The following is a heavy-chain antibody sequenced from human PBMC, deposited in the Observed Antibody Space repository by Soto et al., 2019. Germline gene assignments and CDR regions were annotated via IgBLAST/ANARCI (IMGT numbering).Heavy chain of an antibody. V-gene: IGHV3-64D*06. J-gene: IGHJ3*02. D-gene: IGHD3-16*01. CDR1: GFTFSSYP. Sequence: GGSLRLSCSASGFTFSSYPMHWVRQAPEKGLEYVSRISSDGGSTYYADSVTGRFSISRDNSKNTVYLQMSSLRVEDTAVYYCLPDVKDDFDIWGQGTKVTVSS. CDR2: ISSDGGST. CDR3: LPDVKDDFDI.